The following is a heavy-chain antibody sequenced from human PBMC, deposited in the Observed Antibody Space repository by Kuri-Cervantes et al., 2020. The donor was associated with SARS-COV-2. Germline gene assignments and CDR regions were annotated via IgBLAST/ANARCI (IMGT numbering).Heavy chain of an antibody. D-gene: IGHD6-13*01. V-gene: IGHV4-34*01. Sequence: SETLSLTCAVYGGSFSGYYWSWIRQPPGKGLEWIGEINHSGSTNYNPSLKSRVTISVDTSKNQFSLKLSSVTAADTAVYYCAREMAAAGGFDYWGQGTLDTVSS. CDR1: GGSFSGYY. J-gene: IGHJ4*02. CDR3: AREMAAAGGFDY. CDR2: INHSGST.